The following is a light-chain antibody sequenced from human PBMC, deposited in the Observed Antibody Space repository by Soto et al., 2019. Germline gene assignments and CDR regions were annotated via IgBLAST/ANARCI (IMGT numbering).Light chain of an antibody. CDR3: QTYNTAPWT. CDR1: QGISNY. V-gene: IGKV1-27*01. Sequence: QMTRTASSLSAAEVDVVTISCRASQGISNYLAWYQQKPGKGPNLLIYAASTLQSGVPSRFSGSGSGTEFTPTISSLQSEDVATYYCQTYNTAPWTSGPGTKLE. J-gene: IGKJ1*01. CDR2: AAS.